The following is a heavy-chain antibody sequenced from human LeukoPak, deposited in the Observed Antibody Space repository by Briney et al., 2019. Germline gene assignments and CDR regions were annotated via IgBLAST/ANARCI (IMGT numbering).Heavy chain of an antibody. J-gene: IGHJ4*02. D-gene: IGHD3-3*01. Sequence: SETLSLTCTVSGGSISSSSYYWGWIRQTPGKGLEWIGSIYYSGTTYYNPSLKSRVTISANTSKNQFSLKLSSVTAADTAIYYCARHVDVLRFLEWLSIPPLFNYWGQGTLVTVSS. CDR1: GGSISSSSYY. V-gene: IGHV4-39*01. CDR3: ARHVDVLRFLEWLSIPPLFNY. CDR2: IYYSGTT.